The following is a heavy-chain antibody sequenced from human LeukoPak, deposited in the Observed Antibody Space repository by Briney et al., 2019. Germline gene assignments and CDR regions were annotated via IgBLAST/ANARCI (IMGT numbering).Heavy chain of an antibody. Sequence: SETLSLTRTVSGGSISSSSYYWGWIRQPPGKGLEWIGSIYYSGSTYYNPSLKSRVTISVDTSKNQFSLKLSSVTAADTAVYYCARVRGVISYYMDVWGKGTTVTVSS. J-gene: IGHJ6*03. V-gene: IGHV4-39*07. CDR3: ARVRGVISYYMDV. D-gene: IGHD2-21*01. CDR1: GGSISSSSYY. CDR2: IYYSGST.